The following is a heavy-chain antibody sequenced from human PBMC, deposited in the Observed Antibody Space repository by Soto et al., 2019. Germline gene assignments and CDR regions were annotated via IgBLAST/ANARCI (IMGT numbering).Heavy chain of an antibody. V-gene: IGHV1-2*02. D-gene: IGHD1-26*01. CDR1: GYTFTGHY. CDR2: IGPESGAT. J-gene: IGHJ4*02. CDR3: GRGRSGQIVVFY. Sequence: ASVKVSCKTSGYTFTGHYIHWVRQAPPQGPEWMGEIGPESGATRYAQKFRGRVTMTMDTSITTVYMELKNLSPDDTAVYYCGRGRSGQIVVFYWGQGTPVTVSS.